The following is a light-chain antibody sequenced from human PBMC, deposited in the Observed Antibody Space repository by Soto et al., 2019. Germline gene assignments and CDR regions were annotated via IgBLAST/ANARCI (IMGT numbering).Light chain of an antibody. CDR1: QSVSSNN. CDR3: QQYGSSPT. J-gene: IGKJ5*01. Sequence: EIVLTQSPGTLSLSPGEGATLSSRASQSVSSNNLAWYQQRPGQAPRLLIYIASSRATGIPDRFSGSGSGTDFTLTISRLEPEDFAVYYCQQYGSSPTFGQGTRLETK. CDR2: IAS. V-gene: IGKV3-20*01.